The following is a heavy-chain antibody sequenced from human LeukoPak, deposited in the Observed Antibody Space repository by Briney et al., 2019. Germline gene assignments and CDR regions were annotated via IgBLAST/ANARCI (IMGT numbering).Heavy chain of an antibody. V-gene: IGHV4-39*01. J-gene: IGHJ4*02. D-gene: IGHD7-27*01. CDR3: ARHGNWDPFDY. CDR2: IYYSGST. Sequence: SETLSLTCTDSGDSINSSDPYWAWIRQPPGEGLEWIGTIYYSGSTYYKSSLKSRLTISVDSSKNQFSLKMISVTAADTGVYYCARHGNWDPFDYWGQRALVTVSS. CDR1: GDSINSSDPY.